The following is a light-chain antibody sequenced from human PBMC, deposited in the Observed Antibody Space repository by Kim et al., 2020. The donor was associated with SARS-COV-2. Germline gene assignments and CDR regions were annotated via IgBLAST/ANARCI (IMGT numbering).Light chain of an antibody. CDR2: GAA. CDR1: GSIKSS. V-gene: IGKV3-15*01. J-gene: IGKJ1*01. Sequence: GGRTAPFSRGSGSIKSSVAWYQQKRGQAPRLLISGAATRAADVPARFSGGGYGTDFTLTISSLQSEDYALYHCQQYHTSPPCTFGQGTKVDIK. CDR3: QQYHTSPPCT.